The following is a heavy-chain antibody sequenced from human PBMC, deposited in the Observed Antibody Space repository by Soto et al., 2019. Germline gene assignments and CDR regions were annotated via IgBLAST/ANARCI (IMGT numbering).Heavy chain of an antibody. V-gene: IGHV3-43*01. CDR2: ISWDGGST. Sequence: GGSLRLSCAASGFTFDDYTMHWVRQAPGKGLEWVSLISWDGGSTYYADSAKGRFTISRDNSKNSLYLQMNSLRTEDTALYYCAKGDYYDSSGYSHGMDVWGQGTTVTVSS. J-gene: IGHJ6*02. CDR1: GFTFDDYT. D-gene: IGHD3-22*01. CDR3: AKGDYYDSSGYSHGMDV.